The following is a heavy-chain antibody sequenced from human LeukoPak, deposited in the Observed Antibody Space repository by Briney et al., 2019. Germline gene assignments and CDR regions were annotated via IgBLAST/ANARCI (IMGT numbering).Heavy chain of an antibody. Sequence: SGGSLRLSCAASGFTFSSYAMSWVRQAPGKGLEWVSAISGSGGSTYYADSVKGRFTISRDNSKNALYLQMNSLGAEDTAVYYCAKGPYGDYAAFDYWGQGTLVTVSS. CDR2: ISGSGGST. CDR3: AKGPYGDYAAFDY. D-gene: IGHD4-17*01. J-gene: IGHJ4*02. CDR1: GFTFSSYA. V-gene: IGHV3-23*01.